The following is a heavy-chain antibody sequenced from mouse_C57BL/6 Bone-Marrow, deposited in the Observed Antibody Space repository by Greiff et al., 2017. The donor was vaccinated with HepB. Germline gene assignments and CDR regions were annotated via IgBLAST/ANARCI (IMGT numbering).Heavy chain of an antibody. CDR2: IHPNSGST. V-gene: IGHV1-64*01. D-gene: IGHD2-5*01. CDR3: ARWGYYSNLDY. CDR1: GYTFTSYW. Sequence: QVQLKQPGAELVKPGASVKLSCKASGYTFTSYWMHWVKQRPGQGLEWIGMIHPNSGSTNYNEKFKSKATLTVDKSSSTAYMQLSSLTSEDSAVYYCARWGYYSNLDYWGQGTTLTVSS. J-gene: IGHJ2*01.